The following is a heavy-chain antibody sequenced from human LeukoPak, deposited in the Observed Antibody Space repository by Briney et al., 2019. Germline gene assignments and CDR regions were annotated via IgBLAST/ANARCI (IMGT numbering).Heavy chain of an antibody. CDR2: INPNSGGT. CDR3: ASGAGNWQTSKFDY. D-gene: IGHD1-1*01. Sequence: ASVKVSCKASGYTFTSYGISWVRQAPGQGLEWMGWINPNSGGTNYAQNFQGRVTMTRDTSIGTAYMELSRLRSDDTAVYYCASGAGNWQTSKFDYWGQGTLVTVSS. V-gene: IGHV1-2*02. CDR1: GYTFTSYG. J-gene: IGHJ4*02.